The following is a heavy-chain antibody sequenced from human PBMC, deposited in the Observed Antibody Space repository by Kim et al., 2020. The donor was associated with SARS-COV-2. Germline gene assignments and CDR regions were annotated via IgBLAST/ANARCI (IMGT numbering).Heavy chain of an antibody. Sequence: ASVKVSCKASGYTFTGYYMHWVRQAPGQGLEWMGWINPNSGGTNYAQKFQGRVTMTRDTSISTAYMELSRLRSDDTAVYYCARDLGYCSGGSCYRGHHDAFDIWGQGTMVTVSS. CDR3: ARDLGYCSGGSCYRGHHDAFDI. CDR2: INPNSGGT. J-gene: IGHJ3*02. CDR1: GYTFTGYY. V-gene: IGHV1-2*02. D-gene: IGHD2-15*01.